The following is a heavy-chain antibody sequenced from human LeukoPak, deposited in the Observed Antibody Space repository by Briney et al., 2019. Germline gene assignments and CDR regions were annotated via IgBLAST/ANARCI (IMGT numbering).Heavy chain of an antibody. J-gene: IGHJ4*02. Sequence: SETLSLTCAVYGGSFSGYYWSWIRQPPGKGLEWIGEINHSGSTNYNPSLRSRVTISVDTSKNQFSLKLSSVTAADTAVYYCARAPLSRAADYWGQGTLVTVSS. D-gene: IGHD3-10*01. CDR1: GGSFSGYY. V-gene: IGHV4-34*01. CDR2: INHSGST. CDR3: ARAPLSRAADY.